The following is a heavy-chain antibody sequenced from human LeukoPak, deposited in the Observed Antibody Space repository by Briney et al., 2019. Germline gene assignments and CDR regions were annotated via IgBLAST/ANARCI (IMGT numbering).Heavy chain of an antibody. J-gene: IGHJ6*02. CDR2: INPNSGGT. Sequence: ASVKVSCKASGYTFTGYYMHWVRQAPGQGLEWMGWINPNSGGTNYAQKFQGRVTMTRDTSISTAYMELSRLRSDDTAVYYCASGYSSSSWADYYYYGMDVWGQGTTVTVSS. CDR1: GYTFTGYY. V-gene: IGHV1-2*02. CDR3: ASGYSSSSWADYYYYGMDV. D-gene: IGHD6-13*01.